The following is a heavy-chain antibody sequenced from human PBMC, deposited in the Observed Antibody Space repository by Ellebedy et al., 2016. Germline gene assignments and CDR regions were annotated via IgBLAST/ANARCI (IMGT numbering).Heavy chain of an antibody. D-gene: IGHD2-2*01. CDR1: GFTFSSYG. Sequence: GESLKISXAASGFTFSSYGMHWVRQAPGKGLEWVAVISYDGSNKYYADSVKGRFTISRDNSKNTLYLQMNSLRAEDTAVYYWAKVGHQGAFDIWGQGTMVTVSS. CDR2: ISYDGSNK. CDR3: AKVGHQGAFDI. J-gene: IGHJ3*02. V-gene: IGHV3-30*18.